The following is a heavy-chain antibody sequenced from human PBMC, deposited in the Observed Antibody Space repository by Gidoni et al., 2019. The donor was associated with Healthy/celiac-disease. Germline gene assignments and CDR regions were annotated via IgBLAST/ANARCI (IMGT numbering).Heavy chain of an antibody. Sequence: QVQLVQSGAEVKKPGSSVQVSCKASGGTFSSYAISWVRQAPGQGLEWMGGIIPIFGTANYAQKFQGRVTITADESTSTAYMELSSLRSEDTAVCYCARGSNYYDSSGYHSYNWFDPWGQGTLVTVSS. CDR1: GGTFSSYA. V-gene: IGHV1-69*01. CDR3: ARGSNYYDSSGYHSYNWFDP. D-gene: IGHD3-22*01. J-gene: IGHJ5*02. CDR2: IIPIFGTA.